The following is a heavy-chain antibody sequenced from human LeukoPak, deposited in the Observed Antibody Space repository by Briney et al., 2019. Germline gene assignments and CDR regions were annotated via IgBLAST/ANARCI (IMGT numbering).Heavy chain of an antibody. CDR3: AKGLYGDSYNWFDP. CDR1: GFTFSSYS. J-gene: IGHJ5*02. D-gene: IGHD4-17*01. CDR2: ISSSSSYI. Sequence: GGSLRLSCAASGFTFSSYSMNWVRQAPGKGLEWGSSISSSSSYIYYADSVKGRFTISRDTSKNRLYLQMNSLRAEDTAAYYCAKGLYGDSYNWFDPWGQGTLVTVSS. V-gene: IGHV3-21*04.